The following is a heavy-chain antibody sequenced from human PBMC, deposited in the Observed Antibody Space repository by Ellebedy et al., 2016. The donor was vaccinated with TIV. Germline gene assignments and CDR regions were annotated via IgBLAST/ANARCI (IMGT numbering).Heavy chain of an antibody. V-gene: IGHV1-8*03. CDR3: ARDYYDSSGLNWFDP. J-gene: IGHJ5*02. CDR1: GYTFTSYD. D-gene: IGHD3-22*01. CDR2: MNPNSGNT. Sequence: AASVKVSCKASGYTFTSYDINWVRQATGQGLEWMGWMNPNSGNTGYAQKFQGRVTITRNTSISTAYMELSSLRSEDTAVYYCARDYYDSSGLNWFDPWGQGTLVTVSS.